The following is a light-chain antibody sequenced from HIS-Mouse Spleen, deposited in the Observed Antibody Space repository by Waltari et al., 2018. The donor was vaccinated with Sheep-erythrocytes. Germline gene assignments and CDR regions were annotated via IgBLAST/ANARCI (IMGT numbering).Light chain of an antibody. J-gene: IGLJ3*02. CDR3: SSYAGSNNWV. Sequence: QSALTQPRSVSGSPGQSVTISCTGTSSDVGGYNYVSWYQPQPGKAPKLMIYEVSKRPSGVPDRFSGSKSGDTASLTVSGLQAEDEADYYCSSYAGSNNWVFGGGTKLTVL. V-gene: IGLV2-8*01. CDR2: EVS. CDR1: SSDVGGYNY.